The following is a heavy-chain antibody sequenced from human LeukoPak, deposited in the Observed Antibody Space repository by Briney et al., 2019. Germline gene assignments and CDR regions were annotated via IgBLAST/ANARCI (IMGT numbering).Heavy chain of an antibody. J-gene: IGHJ4*02. V-gene: IGHV4-30-4*01. CDR1: GGSISSGDYY. Sequence: SETLSLTCTVSGGSISSGDYYWSWIRQPPGKGLEWIGYIYYSGSTYYNPSLKSRVTISVDTSKNQFSLKLSSVTAADTAVYYCARAVGSSGWYDYWGQGTLVTVSS. CDR3: ARAVGSSGWYDY. CDR2: IYYSGST. D-gene: IGHD6-19*01.